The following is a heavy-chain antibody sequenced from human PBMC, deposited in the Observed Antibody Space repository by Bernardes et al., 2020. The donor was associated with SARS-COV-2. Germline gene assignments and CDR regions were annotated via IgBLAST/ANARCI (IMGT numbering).Heavy chain of an antibody. CDR2: ISGSGGST. CDR1: GFTFSSYA. CDR3: AHVPIVVVITPFDY. J-gene: IGHJ4*02. Sequence: GGSLRLSCAASGFTFSSYAMSWVRQAPGKGLEWVSAISGSGGSTYYAGSVKGRFTISRDNSKNTLYLQMNSLRAEDTAVYYCAHVPIVVVITPFDYWGQGTLVTVSS. D-gene: IGHD3-22*01. V-gene: IGHV3-23*01.